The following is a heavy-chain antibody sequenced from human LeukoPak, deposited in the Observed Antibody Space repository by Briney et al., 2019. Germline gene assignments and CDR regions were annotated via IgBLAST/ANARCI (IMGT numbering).Heavy chain of an antibody. J-gene: IGHJ4*02. V-gene: IGHV1-69*01. Sequence: SVRVSCKASGGIVCSYAISGVRQAPGQGLEWMGGIIPFFGTANYAQKFQGRVTITADESTTTAYMELSSLRSEDTAVYYCARARYCSSTSCYSDPYYFDYWGQGTLVTVSS. CDR2: IIPFFGTA. CDR3: ARARYCSSTSCYSDPYYFDY. D-gene: IGHD2-2*01. CDR1: GGIVCSYA.